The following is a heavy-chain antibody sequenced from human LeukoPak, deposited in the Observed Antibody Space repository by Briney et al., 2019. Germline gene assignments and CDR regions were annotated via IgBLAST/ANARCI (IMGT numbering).Heavy chain of an antibody. CDR2: IYYSGST. D-gene: IGHD1-1*01. V-gene: IGHV4-59*01. CDR3: ARGPRTVWYYYYMDV. Sequence: SETLSLTCTVSGGSISSYYWSWIRQPPGKGLEWIGYIYYSGSTNYNPSLKSRVTISVDTSKNQFSLKLSSVTAADTAVYYCARGPRTVWYYYYMDVWGKGTTVTVSS. J-gene: IGHJ6*03. CDR1: GGSISSYY.